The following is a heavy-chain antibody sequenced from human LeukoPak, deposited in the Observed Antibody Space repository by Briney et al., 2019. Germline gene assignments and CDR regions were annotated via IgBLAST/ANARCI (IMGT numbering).Heavy chain of an antibody. CDR2: IKEDGSQI. D-gene: IGHD6-19*01. V-gene: IGHV3-7*01. J-gene: IGHJ4*02. CDR1: GFTFSTYW. Sequence: GGSLRISCTASGFTFSTYWMTWVRQAPGKGLELVANIKEDGSQIGYGDSVKGRFTISRDNAKNSLFLQMNSLRADDMAVYYCTRNSGWYRLDYWGQGTLVTVPS. CDR3: TRNSGWYRLDY.